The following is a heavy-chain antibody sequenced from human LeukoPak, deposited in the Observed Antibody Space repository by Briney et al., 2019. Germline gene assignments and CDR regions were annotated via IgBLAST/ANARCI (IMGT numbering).Heavy chain of an antibody. CDR1: GYTFTSYW. CDR2: IYPGDSDT. D-gene: IGHD6-19*01. CDR3: ARWRSGWYEDY. V-gene: IGHV5-51*01. Sequence: GEFLKISCKGSGYTFTSYWIGWVRQMPGKGLEWMGIIYPGDSDTRYSPSFQGQVTISADKSISTAYLQWSSLEASDTAMYYCARWRSGWYEDYWGQGTLVTVSS. J-gene: IGHJ4*02.